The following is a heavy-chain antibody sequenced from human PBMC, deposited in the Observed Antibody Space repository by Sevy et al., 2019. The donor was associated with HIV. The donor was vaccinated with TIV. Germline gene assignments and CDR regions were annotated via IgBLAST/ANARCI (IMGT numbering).Heavy chain of an antibody. CDR2: VDYSGST. CDR3: ARSGYCSSTTWYVGHWLDP. CDR1: GVSISNYY. V-gene: IGHV4-59*12. Sequence: SETLSLTCTVSGVSISNYYWSWIRQSPGKGLEWIGYVDYSGSTNYDSSLKSRVTISVDSSKNQFSLKVTSVTAADTAVSYCARSGYCSSTTWYVGHWLDPWGQGTLVTVSS. J-gene: IGHJ5*02. D-gene: IGHD2-2*01.